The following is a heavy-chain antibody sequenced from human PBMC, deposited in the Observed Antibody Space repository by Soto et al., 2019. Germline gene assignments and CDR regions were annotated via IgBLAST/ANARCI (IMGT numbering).Heavy chain of an antibody. V-gene: IGHV3-33*01. Sequence: PGGSLRLSCVASGFNFENFGMHRVRQAPGKGLEWLTVISNDENIKQDSVRGRFAIARDNSKNTLYLHLTSLRAEDTAIYYCARGLRGVLDYWGQGTLVTVS. CDR2: ISNDENIK. J-gene: IGHJ4*02. CDR1: GFNFENFG. D-gene: IGHD5-12*01. CDR3: ARGLRGVLDY.